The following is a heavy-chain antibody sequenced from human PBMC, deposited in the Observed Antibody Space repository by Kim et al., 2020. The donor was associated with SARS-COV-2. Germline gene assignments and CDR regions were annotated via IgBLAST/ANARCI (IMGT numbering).Heavy chain of an antibody. CDR2: T. J-gene: IGHJ3*02. D-gene: IGHD6-19*01. Sequence: TRDSPSFQGQGTISADKSLRTAYLQWSSLKASDTAMYYCAREQWLYAFDIWGQGTMVTVSS. V-gene: IGHV5-51*01. CDR3: AREQWLYAFDI.